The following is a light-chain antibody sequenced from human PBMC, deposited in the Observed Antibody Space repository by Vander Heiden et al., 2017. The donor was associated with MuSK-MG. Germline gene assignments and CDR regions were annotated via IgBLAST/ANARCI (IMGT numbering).Light chain of an antibody. V-gene: IGKV3-11*01. Sequence: EIALTQSPATLALSPGETATLTSTASLSASRYLVWYQQKPGQAPRLLIYDASNRATGIPARFSGSGSGTDFTLTISSLQAEDFAVYYCQQHSNRPLTFGGGTKVETK. CDR1: LSASRY. CDR2: DAS. J-gene: IGKJ4*01. CDR3: QQHSNRPLT.